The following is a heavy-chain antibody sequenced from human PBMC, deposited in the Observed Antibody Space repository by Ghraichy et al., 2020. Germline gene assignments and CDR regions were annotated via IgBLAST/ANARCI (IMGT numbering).Heavy chain of an antibody. CDR2: VFYDGSS. D-gene: IGHD6-19*01. Sequence: SETLSLTYTVSGGSLSSRSYYRTWVRQPPGKGLEWIGSVFYDGSSYYTPSLKGRATISVDTSRNQFSLKLTSVTAADTAVYYCARAVAGAASYLDYWGQGTLVTVSP. CDR1: GGSLSSRSYY. CDR3: ARAVAGAASYLDY. J-gene: IGHJ4*02. V-gene: IGHV4-39*01.